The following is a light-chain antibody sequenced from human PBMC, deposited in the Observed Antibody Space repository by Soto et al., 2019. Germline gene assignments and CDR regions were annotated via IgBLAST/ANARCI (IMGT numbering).Light chain of an antibody. J-gene: IGKJ4*01. CDR1: QSLVYSDGNTY. CDR2: KVS. CDR3: VQATHWPLT. V-gene: IGKV2-30*01. Sequence: DVVMTQSPLSLPVTLGQPASISCRSSQSLVYSDGNTYLNWLQQRPGQAPRRLIHKVSNRDSGVPERFSGSGSCTDFTLKISRVEAEDVGVYYCVQATHWPLTFGGGTKVEIK.